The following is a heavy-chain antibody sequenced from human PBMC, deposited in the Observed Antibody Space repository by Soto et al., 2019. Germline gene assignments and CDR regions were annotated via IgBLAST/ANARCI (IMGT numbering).Heavy chain of an antibody. D-gene: IGHD4-17*01. Sequence: QVQLVESGGGVVQPGRSLRLSCAASGFTFSSYGMQWVRQAPGKGLEWVAVIWYDGSNKYYADSVKGRFTISRDNSKNTLYLQMNSRRAEDTAVYYCASQIRNNGAYEELGWYFDLWGRGTLVTVSS. V-gene: IGHV3-33*01. CDR2: IWYDGSNK. J-gene: IGHJ2*01. CDR3: ASQIRNNGAYEELGWYFDL. CDR1: GFTFSSYG.